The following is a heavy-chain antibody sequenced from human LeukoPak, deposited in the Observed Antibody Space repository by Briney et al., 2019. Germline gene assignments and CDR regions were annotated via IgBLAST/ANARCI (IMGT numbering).Heavy chain of an antibody. CDR2: ISAYNGNT. CDR1: GYTFTSYG. CDR3: ARDRVYSSSFQPYYYMDV. Sequence: ASVKVSCKASGYTFTSYGISWVRQAPGQGLEWMGWISAYNGNTNYAQKLQGRVTMTTDTSTSTAYMELRSLRSDDTAVYYCARDRVYSSSFQPYYYMDVWGKGTTVTVSS. J-gene: IGHJ6*03. D-gene: IGHD6-6*01. V-gene: IGHV1-18*01.